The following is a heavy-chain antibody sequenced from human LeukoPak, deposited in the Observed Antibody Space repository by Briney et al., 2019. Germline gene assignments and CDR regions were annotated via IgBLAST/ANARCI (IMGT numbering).Heavy chain of an antibody. CDR3: AGGYYYDSSGYDSGV. V-gene: IGHV4-34*01. CDR1: GGSFSGYY. D-gene: IGHD3-22*01. CDR2: INHSGST. J-gene: IGHJ4*02. Sequence: PSETLSLTCAVYGGSFSGYYWSWIRQPPGRGLEWIGEINHSGSTNYNPSLKSRVTISVDTSKNQFSLKLSSVTAADTAVYYCAGGYYYDSSGYDSGVWGQGTLVTVSS.